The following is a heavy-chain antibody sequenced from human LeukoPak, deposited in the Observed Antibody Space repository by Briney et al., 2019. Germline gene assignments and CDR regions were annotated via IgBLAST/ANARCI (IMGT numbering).Heavy chain of an antibody. CDR1: GGSISSSNW. V-gene: IGHV4-4*02. J-gene: IGHJ4*02. Sequence: SETLSLTCAISGGSISSSNWWTWVRQSPGKGLEWVGEIYLRGNTDYNPSLESRVTISVDESKTQLSLRLESVTAADTAVYYCARGTITTVTDSWGPGTLVTVSS. D-gene: IGHD4-17*01. CDR2: IYLRGNT. CDR3: ARGTITTVTDS.